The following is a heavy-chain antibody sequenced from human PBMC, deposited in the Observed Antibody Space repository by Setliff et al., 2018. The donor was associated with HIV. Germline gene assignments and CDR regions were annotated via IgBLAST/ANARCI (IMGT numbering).Heavy chain of an antibody. CDR2: IIPVFRTA. Sequence: GASVKVSCKASGYTFINYGISWVRQAPGQGLEWMGGIIPVFRTANYAQKFQGRVTITRDTSASTAYMELSSLRSEDTGVYYCAIGSSNWPHRPNNYYFDYWGQGTPVTVSS. CDR1: GYTFINYG. V-gene: IGHV1-69*05. CDR3: AIGSSNWPHRPNNYYFDY. D-gene: IGHD6-13*01. J-gene: IGHJ4*02.